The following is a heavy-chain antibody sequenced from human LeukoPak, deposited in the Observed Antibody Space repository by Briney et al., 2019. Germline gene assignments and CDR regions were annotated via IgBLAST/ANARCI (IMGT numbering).Heavy chain of an antibody. CDR2: TYYRSKWYN. CDR1: GDSVSSNSAA. V-gene: IGHV6-1*01. CDR3: ARSGSSWYKWVSWDLKHLFDY. D-gene: IGHD6-13*01. Sequence: SQTLSLTCAISGDSVSSNSAAWNWIRQSPSRGLEWLGRTYYRSKWYNEYAVSVKSRITINPDTSKNQFSLKLSSVTAADTAVYYCARSGSSWYKWVSWDLKHLFDYWGQGTLVTVSS. J-gene: IGHJ4*02.